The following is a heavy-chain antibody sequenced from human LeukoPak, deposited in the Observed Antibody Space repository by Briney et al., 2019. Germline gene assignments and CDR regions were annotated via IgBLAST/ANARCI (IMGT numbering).Heavy chain of an antibody. CDR3: ARVLLGSGSYPLDY. D-gene: IGHD3-10*01. V-gene: IGHV4-59*01. Sequence: SETLSLTCTVSGGSISSYYWSWIRQPPGKGLEWIGYIYYSGSTNYNPSLKSRVTISVDTSKNQISLKLSSVTAADTAVYYCARVLLGSGSYPLDYWGQGTLVTVSS. J-gene: IGHJ4*02. CDR1: GGSISSYY. CDR2: IYYSGST.